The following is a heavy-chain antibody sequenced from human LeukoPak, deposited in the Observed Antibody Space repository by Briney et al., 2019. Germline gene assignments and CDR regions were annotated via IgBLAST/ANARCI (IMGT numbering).Heavy chain of an antibody. V-gene: IGHV3-7*01. CDR1: GFTFSSYG. Sequence: PGGSLRLSCAASGFTFSSYGMHWVRQAPGKGLEWVANIKQDGSEKYYVDSVKGRFTISRDNAKNSLYLQMNSLRAEDTAVYYCARVGCSSTSCLYYYYYYGMDVWGQGTTVTVSS. CDR3: ARVGCSSTSCLYYYYYYGMDV. D-gene: IGHD2-2*01. J-gene: IGHJ6*02. CDR2: IKQDGSEK.